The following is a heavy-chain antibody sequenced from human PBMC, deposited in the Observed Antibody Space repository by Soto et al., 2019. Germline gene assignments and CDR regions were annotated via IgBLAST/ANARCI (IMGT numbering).Heavy chain of an antibody. J-gene: IGHJ3*02. Sequence: SQTLSLTCAISGDSVSSNSAAWNWIRQSPSRGLEWLGRTYYRSKWYNDYAVSVKSRITINPDTSKNQFSLQLNSVTPEDTAVYYCAREDHYDILTGYYPHNAFGIWGQGTMVTVSS. CDR3: AREDHYDILTGYYPHNAFGI. CDR1: GDSVSSNSAA. V-gene: IGHV6-1*01. CDR2: TYYRSKWYN. D-gene: IGHD3-9*01.